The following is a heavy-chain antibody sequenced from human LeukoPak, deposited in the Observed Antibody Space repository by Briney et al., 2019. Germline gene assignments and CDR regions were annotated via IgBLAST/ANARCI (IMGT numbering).Heavy chain of an antibody. J-gene: IGHJ5*02. D-gene: IGHD3-16*02. CDR3: AKDLYPLVRNWFDP. Sequence: GASLTLACAAAGFSFSSYGMPWGRQAPRNGLGLGAFILDDGSNKSYPDSVKCRFSISRVNSKNTLYLQMNSLRAEDTAVYYCAKDLYPLVRNWFDPWGQGTLVTVSS. CDR1: GFSFSSYG. CDR2: ILDDGSNK. V-gene: IGHV3-30*02.